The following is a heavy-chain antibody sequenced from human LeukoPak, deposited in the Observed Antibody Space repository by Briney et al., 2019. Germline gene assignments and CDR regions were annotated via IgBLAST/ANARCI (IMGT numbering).Heavy chain of an antibody. V-gene: IGHV4-59*01. CDR2: FYDSGTT. J-gene: IGHJ6*03. Sequence: SETLSLTCTVSGGSINHYFWTWIRQPPGKGLEYIGYFYDSGTTNYNPSLKSRVTMSVDTSENQFSLKLSSVTAADTAVYYCARESDTAPRGGYYYYYMDVWGKGTTVTVSS. CDR3: ARESDTAPRGGYYYYYMDV. D-gene: IGHD5-18*01. CDR1: GGSINHYF.